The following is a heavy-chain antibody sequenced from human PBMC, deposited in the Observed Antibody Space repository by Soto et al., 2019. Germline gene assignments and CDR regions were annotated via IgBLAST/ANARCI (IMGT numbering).Heavy chain of an antibody. CDR2: AYYTGTT. J-gene: IGHJ5*02. CDR1: GGSIDSYY. D-gene: IGHD3-22*01. V-gene: IGHV4-59*08. Sequence: SETLSLTCTVSGGSIDSYYWTWIQQPPGKGLEWIGYAYYTGTTTYSPSLKSRVTISVDTSMNQISLKLSSVTAADTAFYYCARLGGYYQSLDTWGQGTLVTVSS. CDR3: ARLGGYYQSLDT.